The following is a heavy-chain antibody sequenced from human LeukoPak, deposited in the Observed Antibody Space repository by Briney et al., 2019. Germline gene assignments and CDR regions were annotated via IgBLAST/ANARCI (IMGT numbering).Heavy chain of an antibody. D-gene: IGHD5-12*01. CDR1: GYTFTSYY. CDR2: INPSGGST. CDR3: ANQEWLRFNLNAFDI. Sequence: ASVKVSCTASGYTFTSYYMHWVRQAPGQGLEWMGLINPSGGSTNYAQTFQGRVTMTRDMSTRTVYMELSSLRFEDTAVSYCANQEWLRFNLNAFDIWGQGTMVTVPS. J-gene: IGHJ3*02. V-gene: IGHV1-46*01.